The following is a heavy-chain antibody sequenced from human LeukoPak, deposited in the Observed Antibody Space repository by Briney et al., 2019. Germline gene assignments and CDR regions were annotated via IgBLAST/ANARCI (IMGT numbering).Heavy chain of an antibody. D-gene: IGHD2-21*02. CDR1: GYSFPNYW. V-gene: IGHV5-51*01. CDR2: IYPGDSDV. Sequence: GESLKISCKGSGYSFPNYWVAWLRQMPGKGLEWMGIIYPGDSDVNYSPSFEGQVTISADTSIDTAYLQWSSLGASDSAIYYCVRLGPSAVVTNWFDPWGQGTLVTVSS. CDR3: VRLGPSAVVTNWFDP. J-gene: IGHJ5*02.